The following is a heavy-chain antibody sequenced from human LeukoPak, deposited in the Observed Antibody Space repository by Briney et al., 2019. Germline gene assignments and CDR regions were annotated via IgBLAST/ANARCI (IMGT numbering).Heavy chain of an antibody. CDR1: GYTFTGYY. V-gene: IGHV1-2*02. Sequence: ASVKVSCKASGYTFTGYYMHWVRQATGQGLEGMGWINPNSGGTNYAQKFQGRVTMTRGTSISTAYMELSRLRSDDTVVYYCARDRSRRYCSSTSCYGYDAFDIWGQGTMVTVSS. D-gene: IGHD2-2*01. CDR2: INPNSGGT. CDR3: ARDRSRRYCSSTSCYGYDAFDI. J-gene: IGHJ3*02.